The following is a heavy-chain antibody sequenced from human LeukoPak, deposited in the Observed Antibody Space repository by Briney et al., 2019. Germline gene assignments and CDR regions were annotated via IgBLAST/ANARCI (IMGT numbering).Heavy chain of an antibody. J-gene: IGHJ4*02. V-gene: IGHV4-39*01. CDR1: GGSISSSSYY. CDR3: ARPHWQWLDGRYFDY. Sequence: SETLSLTCTVSGGSISSSSYYWGWIRQPPGKGLEWIGSIYYSGSTYYNPSLKSRVSISVDTSKNQFSLKLSSVTAADTAVYYCARPHWQWLDGRYFDYWGQGTLVTVSS. D-gene: IGHD6-19*01. CDR2: IYYSGST.